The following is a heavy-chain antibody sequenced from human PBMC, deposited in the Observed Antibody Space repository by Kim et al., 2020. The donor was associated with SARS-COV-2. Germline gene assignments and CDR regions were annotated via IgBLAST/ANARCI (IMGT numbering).Heavy chain of an antibody. CDR2: ISDSSGST. Sequence: GGSLRLSCVGYGFIFSNYAMTWVRQAPGKGLEWVAGISDSSGSTSFADSVLGRFTISRDNSKNTVYHQMSSLRAEDAAEYFCVKLVDYNFGSSGSWGQGT. CDR3: VKLVDYNFGSSGS. J-gene: IGHJ5*02. CDR1: GFIFSNYA. D-gene: IGHD1-1*01. V-gene: IGHV3-23*01.